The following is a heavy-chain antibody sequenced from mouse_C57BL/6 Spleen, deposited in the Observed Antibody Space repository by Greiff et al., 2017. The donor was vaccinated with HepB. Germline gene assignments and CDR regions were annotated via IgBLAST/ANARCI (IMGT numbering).Heavy chain of an antibody. Sequence: EVQGVESGGGLVQPGGSMKLSCAASGFTFSDAWMDWVRQSPEKGLEWVAEIRNKANNHATYYAESVKGRFTISRDDSKSSVYLQMNSLRAEDTGIYYCTRQLLRYPFAYWGQGTLVTVSA. CDR2: IRNKANNHAT. D-gene: IGHD1-1*01. CDR3: TRQLLRYPFAY. CDR1: GFTFSDAW. J-gene: IGHJ3*01. V-gene: IGHV6-6*01.